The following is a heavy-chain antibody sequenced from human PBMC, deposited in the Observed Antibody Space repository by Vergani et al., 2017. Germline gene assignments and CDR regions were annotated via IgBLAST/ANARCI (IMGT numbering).Heavy chain of an antibody. D-gene: IGHD6-13*01. J-gene: IGHJ5*02. Sequence: EVQLLESGGGLEQPGGSLRLSCGASGFTFSSYALSWVRQAPGKGLEWVSAISGSGGSTYYADYVKGRFTITRDNSKNTLYLQMNSLRNDDTAVYYCAKDLGSSTWWGWFDPWGQGTLVTVSS. V-gene: IGHV3-23*01. CDR1: GFTFSSYA. CDR3: AKDLGSSTWWGWFDP. CDR2: ISGSGGST.